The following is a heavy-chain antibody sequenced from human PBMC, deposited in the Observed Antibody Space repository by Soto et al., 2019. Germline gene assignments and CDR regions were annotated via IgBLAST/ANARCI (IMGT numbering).Heavy chain of an antibody. Sequence: SETLSLTCTVSGGSISSSSYYWGWIRQPPGKGLEWIGSIYYSGTTYYNPSLKSRVTISVDTSKNQFSLKLSSVTAADTAVYYCARHEKEYYDFRSGYWKSWFDPWGQGTLVTVSS. CDR1: GGSISSSSYY. V-gene: IGHV4-39*01. CDR3: ARHEKEYYDFRSGYWKSWFDP. D-gene: IGHD3-3*01. J-gene: IGHJ5*02. CDR2: IYYSGTT.